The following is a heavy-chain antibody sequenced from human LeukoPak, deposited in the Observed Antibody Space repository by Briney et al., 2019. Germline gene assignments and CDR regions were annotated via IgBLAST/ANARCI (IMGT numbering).Heavy chain of an antibody. CDR3: ARGRPLFEDY. Sequence: GGSLRLSCAASGFTFSSHSMNWVRQAPGKGLEWVSSISSSSSYISYADSVKGRFTISRDNAKNSLYLQMNNLRVEDTAVYYCARGRPLFEDYWGQGTLVTVSS. V-gene: IGHV3-21*01. J-gene: IGHJ4*02. D-gene: IGHD3-10*02. CDR2: ISSSSSYI. CDR1: GFTFSSHS.